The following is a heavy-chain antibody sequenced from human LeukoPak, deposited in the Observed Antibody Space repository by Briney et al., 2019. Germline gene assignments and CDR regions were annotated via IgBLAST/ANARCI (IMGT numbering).Heavy chain of an antibody. J-gene: IGHJ4*02. CDR3: ATYGMVVGATDY. V-gene: IGHV3-7*01. Sequence: GGSLRLSCAASGFTFSDYYMSWIRQAPGKGLEWVANINNEDGSEKYYVDSVKGRFTISRDNAKNSLSLQMNGLRVEDTAVYYCATYGMVVGATDYLGQGTLVTVSS. CDR2: INNEDGSEK. CDR1: GFTFSDYY. D-gene: IGHD2-15*01.